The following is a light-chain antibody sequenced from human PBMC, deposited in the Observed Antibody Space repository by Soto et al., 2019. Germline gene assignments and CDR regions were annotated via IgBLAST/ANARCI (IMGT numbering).Light chain of an antibody. CDR2: DAS. CDR3: LQDINYPWT. Sequence: DIQMTQSPSTLSAFVGDRFTITCRASQSIGRWLAWYQQKPGKAPKLLIYDASSLESGVPSRFSGSGSGTEFTLAISSLQPEDSATYYCLQDINYPWTFGQGTKVE. V-gene: IGKV1-5*01. J-gene: IGKJ1*01. CDR1: QSIGRW.